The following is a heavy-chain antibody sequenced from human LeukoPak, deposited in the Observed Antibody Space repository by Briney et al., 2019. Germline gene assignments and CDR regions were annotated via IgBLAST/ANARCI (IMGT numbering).Heavy chain of an antibody. CDR2: INHSGST. CDR3: ARDLLYSYGPFGY. D-gene: IGHD5-18*01. Sequence: SETLSLTCAVYGGSFSGYYWSWIRQPPGKGLEWIGEINHSGSTNYNPSLKSRVTISVDTSKNQFSLKLSSVTAADTAVYYCARDLLYSYGPFGYWGQGTLVTVSS. CDR1: GGSFSGYY. V-gene: IGHV4-34*01. J-gene: IGHJ4*02.